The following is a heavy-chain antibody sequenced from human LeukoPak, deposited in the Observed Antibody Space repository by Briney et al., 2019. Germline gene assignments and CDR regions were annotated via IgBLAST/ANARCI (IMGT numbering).Heavy chain of an antibody. CDR3: ARDRGQGYSYGFDYYYGMDV. CDR2: INPNSGGT. J-gene: IGHJ6*02. CDR1: GYTFTGYY. D-gene: IGHD5-18*01. Sequence: GASVKVSCKASGYTFTGYYMHWVRQAPGQGLEWMGWINPNSGGTNYAQKFQGRVTMTRDTSISTAYMELSRLRSDDTAVYYCARDRGQGYSYGFDYYYGMDVWGQGTTVTVSS. V-gene: IGHV1-2*02.